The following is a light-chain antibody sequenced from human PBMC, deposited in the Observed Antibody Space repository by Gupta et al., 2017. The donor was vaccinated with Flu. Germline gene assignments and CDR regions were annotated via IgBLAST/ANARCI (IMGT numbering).Light chain of an antibody. CDR1: QGISTW. J-gene: IGKJ2*03. CDR2: KAS. Sequence: DIQMTQSPSTLSASVGDRVTITCRASQGISTWLAWHPQKPVRAPRLLIYKASNLMTGVTSRFSGSGSGTEFTLTISRMQPEDFATYYCQHYNRSSQYSFGPGTKLEIK. V-gene: IGKV1-5*03. CDR3: QHYNRSSQYS.